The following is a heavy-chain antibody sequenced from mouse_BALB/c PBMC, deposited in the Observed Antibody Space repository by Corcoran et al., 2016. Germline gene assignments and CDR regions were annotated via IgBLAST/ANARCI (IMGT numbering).Heavy chain of an antibody. Sequence: EVQLQQSGPELVKPGASVKISRKPSGYTFTEYTMHWVKQSHGKSLVWIGGINPNNGGTSYNQKFKGKATLTVDKSSSTAYMEHRSLTSEDSAVYYCARTYYGSTWFAYWGPGTLVTVSA. J-gene: IGHJ3*01. CDR3: ARTYYGSTWFAY. D-gene: IGHD1-1*01. V-gene: IGHV1-18*01. CDR1: GYTFTEYT. CDR2: INPNNGGT.